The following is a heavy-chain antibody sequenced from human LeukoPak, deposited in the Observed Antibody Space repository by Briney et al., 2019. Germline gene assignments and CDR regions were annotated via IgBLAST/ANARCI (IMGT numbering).Heavy chain of an antibody. J-gene: IGHJ5*02. V-gene: IGHV4-59*12. CDR3: ASGSSGYDP. CDR2: IYYTGTT. CDR1: GGSLSGDY. D-gene: IGHD5-12*01. Sequence: SETLSLTCTVSGGSLSGDYWNWIRQPPGKGLEWIGYIYYTGTTDYSPSLKSRVTMSVGTSKNQFSLKLSSVTAADTAVYFCASGSSGYDPWGQGTLVTVSS.